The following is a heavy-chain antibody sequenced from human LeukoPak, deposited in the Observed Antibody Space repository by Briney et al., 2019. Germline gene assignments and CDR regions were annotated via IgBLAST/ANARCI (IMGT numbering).Heavy chain of an antibody. CDR1: GFTFSFYA. V-gene: IGHV3-64D*09. D-gene: IGHD3-22*01. CDR2: ISSNEGNT. Sequence: GGSLRLSCSASGFTFSFYAMGWVRQAPGKGLEYVSAISSNEGNTYYADSVKGRFTISRDNSKNTLYLQMNSLRADDTAVYYCVKGFPHYYDSSGFGAFDVWGQGTIVTVSS. J-gene: IGHJ3*01. CDR3: VKGFPHYYDSSGFGAFDV.